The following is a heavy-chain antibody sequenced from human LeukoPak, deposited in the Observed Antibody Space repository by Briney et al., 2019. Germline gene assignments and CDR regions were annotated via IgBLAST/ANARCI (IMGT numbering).Heavy chain of an antibody. CDR2: INHSGST. V-gene: IGHV4-34*01. D-gene: IGHD2-2*01. CDR1: GGSFRGYY. CDR3: ASTERCSTTCPLDY. Sequence: PSETLSLTCAVYGGSFRGYYWSWIRQPPGKGLEWIGEINHSGSTNYNPSLKSRVTISLDTSMKKFSLKLNSVSAADTAVYYCASTERCSTTCPLDYWGQGTLVTVSS. J-gene: IGHJ4*02.